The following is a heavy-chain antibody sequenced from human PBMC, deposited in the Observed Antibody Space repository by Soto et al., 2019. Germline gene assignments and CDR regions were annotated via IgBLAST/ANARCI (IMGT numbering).Heavy chain of an antibody. CDR2: ISYDGSNK. D-gene: IGHD3-10*01. CDR1: GFTFSSYG. Sequence: GGSLRLSCAASGFTFSSYGMHWVRQAPGKGLEWVAVISYDGSNKYYADSVKGRFTIPRDNSKNTLYLQMNSLRAEDTAVYYCAKDRSNMVRGVIITGPFDYWGQGTLVTVSS. CDR3: AKDRSNMVRGVIITGPFDY. J-gene: IGHJ4*02. V-gene: IGHV3-30*18.